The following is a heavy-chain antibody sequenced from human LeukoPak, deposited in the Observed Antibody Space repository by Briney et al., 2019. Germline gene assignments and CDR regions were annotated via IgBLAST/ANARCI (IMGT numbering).Heavy chain of an antibody. D-gene: IGHD1-20*01. Sequence: SETLSLTCAVYGGSFSGYYWSWIRQPPGKGLEWIGEINHSGSTNYNPSLKSRVTISVDTSKNQFSLKLSSVTAADTAVYYCARVGYNWNDAHYNWFDPWGQGTLVTVSS. CDR3: ARVGYNWNDAHYNWFDP. CDR1: GGSFSGYY. V-gene: IGHV4-34*01. CDR2: INHSGST. J-gene: IGHJ5*02.